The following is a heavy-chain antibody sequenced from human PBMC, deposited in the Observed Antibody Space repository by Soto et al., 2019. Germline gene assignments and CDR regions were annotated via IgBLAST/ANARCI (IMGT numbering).Heavy chain of an antibody. CDR2: ISSSGSTI. D-gene: IGHD3-22*01. Sequence: KSXASLLISCAASGFTFSDYYMSWIRQAPGKGLEWVSYISSSGSTIYYADSVKGRFTISRDNAKNSLYLQMNSLRAEDTAVYYCARDQYYYDSSGYYFGSWFDPWGQGTLVTAPQ. V-gene: IGHV3-11*01. CDR3: ARDQYYYDSSGYYFGSWFDP. CDR1: GFTFSDYY. J-gene: IGHJ5*02.